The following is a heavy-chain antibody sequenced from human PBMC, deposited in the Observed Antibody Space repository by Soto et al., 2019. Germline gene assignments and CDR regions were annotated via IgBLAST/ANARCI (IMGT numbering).Heavy chain of an antibody. Sequence: QVQLVESGGGVVQPGRSLRLSCAASGFTFSSYGMHWVRQAPGKGLEWVAVISYDGSNKYYADSVKGRFTISRDNSENTLYLQMNSLRAEDTAVYYCAKDGTIKTYYYGSGPNVYFDYWGQGTLVTVSS. CDR2: ISYDGSNK. CDR3: AKDGTIKTYYYGSGPNVYFDY. V-gene: IGHV3-30*18. CDR1: GFTFSSYG. D-gene: IGHD3-10*01. J-gene: IGHJ4*02.